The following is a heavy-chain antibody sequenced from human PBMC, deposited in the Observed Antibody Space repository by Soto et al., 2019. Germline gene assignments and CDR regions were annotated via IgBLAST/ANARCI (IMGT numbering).Heavy chain of an antibody. V-gene: IGHV3-15*01. CDR2: IKSKTDGGTT. D-gene: IGHD6-19*01. J-gene: IGHJ4*02. CDR1: GFTFSNAW. Sequence: PGGSLRLSCAASGFTFSNAWMSWVRQAPGKGLEWVGRIKSKTDGGTTDYAAPVKGRFTISRDNSKNTLYLQMNSLRAEDTAVYYCAKDRITSIAVAGTYQFHWGQGTLVTVPS. CDR3: AKDRITSIAVAGTYQFH.